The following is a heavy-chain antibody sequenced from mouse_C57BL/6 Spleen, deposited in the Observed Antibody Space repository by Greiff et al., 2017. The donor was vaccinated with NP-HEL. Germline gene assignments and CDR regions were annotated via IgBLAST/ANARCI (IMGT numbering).Heavy chain of an antibody. CDR2: INPNNGGT. CDR1: GYTFTDYN. Sequence: EVKLMESGPELVKPGASVKMSCKASGYTFTDYNMHWVKQSHGKSLEWIGYINPNNGGTSYNQKFKGKATLTVNKSSSTAYMELRSLTSEDSAVYYCARREIYYDYDDYWGQGTTLTVSS. CDR3: ARREIYYDYDDY. D-gene: IGHD2-4*01. J-gene: IGHJ2*01. V-gene: IGHV1-22*01.